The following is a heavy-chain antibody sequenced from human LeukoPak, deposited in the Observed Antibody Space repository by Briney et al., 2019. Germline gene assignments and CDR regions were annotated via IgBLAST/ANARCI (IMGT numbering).Heavy chain of an antibody. CDR3: ARDGNGIWSGRDY. Sequence: PGGSLRLSCAASGFTFNSYWMSWVRQAPGKGLEWVANIKQDGSEKYYVDSVKGRFTISRDNAKKLLYLQMDSLRAEDTAVYYCARDGNGIWSGRDYWGQGTLVTVSS. D-gene: IGHD3-3*01. CDR1: GFTFNSYW. CDR2: IKQDGSEK. J-gene: IGHJ4*02. V-gene: IGHV3-7*01.